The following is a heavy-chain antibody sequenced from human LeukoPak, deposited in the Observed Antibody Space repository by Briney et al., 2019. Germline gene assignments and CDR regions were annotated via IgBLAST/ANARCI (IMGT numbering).Heavy chain of an antibody. CDR2: INHSGST. V-gene: IGHV4-34*01. J-gene: IGHJ4*02. CDR3: AMQYSSSASFDY. Sequence: SETLTLTCAVYGGSFSGYYWSWIRQPPGKGLEWIGEINHSGSTNYNPSLKSRVTISVDTSKNQFALKQSSVTAADTAVYYCAMQYSSSASFDYWGQGTLVTVSS. D-gene: IGHD6-6*01. CDR1: GGSFSGYY.